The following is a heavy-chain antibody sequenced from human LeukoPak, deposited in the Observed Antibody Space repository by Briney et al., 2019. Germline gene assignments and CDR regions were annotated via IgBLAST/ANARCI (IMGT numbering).Heavy chain of an antibody. V-gene: IGHV1-8*01. CDR2: VHPNTGNT. J-gene: IGHJ5*02. CDR3: ARGPRNDP. Sequence: WASVKVSCKTSGYPFTTYEINWVRQAAGQGLEWMGWVHPNTGNTAYAQRFQGRVTMTRDTSISTAYMELSSLTSNDTAVYFCARGPRNDPWGQGTLVTVSS. D-gene: IGHD1-14*01. CDR1: GYPFTTYE.